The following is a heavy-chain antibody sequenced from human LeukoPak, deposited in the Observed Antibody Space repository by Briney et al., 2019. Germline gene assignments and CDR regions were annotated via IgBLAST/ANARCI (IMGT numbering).Heavy chain of an antibody. Sequence: VASVKVSCKASGYTSTSYGISWVRQAPGQGLEWMGWISAYNGNTNYAQKLQGRVTMTTDTSTSTAYMELRSLRSDDTAVYYCARDHDPYYDFWSGYYAPFDCWGQGTLVTVSS. CDR3: ARDHDPYYDFWSGYYAPFDC. CDR2: ISAYNGNT. V-gene: IGHV1-18*01. J-gene: IGHJ4*02. CDR1: GYTSTSYG. D-gene: IGHD3-3*01.